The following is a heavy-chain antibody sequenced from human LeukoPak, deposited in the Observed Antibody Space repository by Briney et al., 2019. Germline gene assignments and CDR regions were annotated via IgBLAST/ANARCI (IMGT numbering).Heavy chain of an antibody. CDR1: GFSFSRYW. V-gene: IGHV3-7*03. D-gene: IGHD3-3*01. CDR2: VKEDGSEK. Sequence: GGSLRLSCVASGFSFSRYWMSWVRRAPGKGLEWVANVKEDGSEKSYVDSVKGRFSIARDNAKNSLYLEISSLRADDTAVYYCARPKMVGSGYYYGCFDKWGQGARVTVSS. CDR3: ARPKMVGSGYYYGCFDK. J-gene: IGHJ4*02.